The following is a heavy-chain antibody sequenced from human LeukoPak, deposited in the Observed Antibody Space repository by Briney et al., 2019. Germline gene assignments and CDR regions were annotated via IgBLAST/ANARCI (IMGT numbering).Heavy chain of an antibody. CDR2: IYYSGST. CDR3: ATRAYYDFLQIDY. Sequence: PSQTLSLTCTVSGGSISSGDYYWSWIRQPPGKGLEWIGYIYYSGSTYYNPSLKSRVTISVDTSKNPFSLKRSSVTAADTAVYSCATRAYYDFLQIDYWGQGTLVTVSS. D-gene: IGHD3-3*01. J-gene: IGHJ4*02. CDR1: GGSISSGDYY. V-gene: IGHV4-30-4*08.